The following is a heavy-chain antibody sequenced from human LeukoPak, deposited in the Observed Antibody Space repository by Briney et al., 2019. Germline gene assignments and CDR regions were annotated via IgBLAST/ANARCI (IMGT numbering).Heavy chain of an antibody. D-gene: IGHD2-2*01. CDR3: ARDYWRSIEY. CDR2: INEDGSTK. V-gene: IGHV3-7*03. CDR1: GFTFSNFW. Sequence: GGSLRLSCAASGFTFSNFWMSWVRQAPRKGLEWVAIINEDGSTKYYVDSLKGRFVISRDNAKNSLYLQMSGLRADDTAVYYCARDYWRSIEYWGQGALVTVSS. J-gene: IGHJ4*02.